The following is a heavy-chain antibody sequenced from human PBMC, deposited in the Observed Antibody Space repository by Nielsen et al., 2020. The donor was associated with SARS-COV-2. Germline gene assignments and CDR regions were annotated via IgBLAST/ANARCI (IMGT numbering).Heavy chain of an antibody. CDR2: MNPNSGNT. J-gene: IGHJ4*02. CDR3: ARDDYGGNSAVGY. V-gene: IGHV1-8*01. D-gene: IGHD4-23*01. CDR1: GYTFTSYD. Sequence: ASVKVSCKASGYTFTSYDINWVRQATGQGLEWMGWMNPNSGNTGYAQKFQGRVTITADESTSTAYMELSSLRSEDTAVYYCARDDYGGNSAVGYWGQGTLVTVSS.